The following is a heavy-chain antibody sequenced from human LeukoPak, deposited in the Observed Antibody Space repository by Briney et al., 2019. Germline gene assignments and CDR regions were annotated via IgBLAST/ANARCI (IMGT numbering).Heavy chain of an antibody. D-gene: IGHD4-17*01. V-gene: IGHV1-3*01. CDR1: GYTFTGYY. Sequence: ASVKVSCKASGYTFTGYYMHWVRQAPGQRLEWKGWINAGNGNTKYSQKFQGRVTITRDTSASTAYMELSSLRSEDTAVYYCARGLGDYGDYGYGMDVWGQGTTVTVSS. J-gene: IGHJ6*02. CDR3: ARGLGDYGDYGYGMDV. CDR2: INAGNGNT.